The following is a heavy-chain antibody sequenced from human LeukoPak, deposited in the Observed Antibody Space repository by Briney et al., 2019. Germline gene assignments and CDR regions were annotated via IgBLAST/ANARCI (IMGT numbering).Heavy chain of an antibody. CDR2: IKSDGSST. CDR1: GFTFSSYW. V-gene: IGHV3-74*01. D-gene: IGHD4-23*01. CDR3: ATDLYYGGYSNCDF. J-gene: IGHJ4*02. Sequence: GGSLRLSCAASGFTFSSYWMHWVRQAPGKGRVWVSRIKSDGSSTRYADFVKGRFTISRDNAKNTLWLQMNSVRAEDTAVYYCATDLYYGGYSNCDFWGQGTLVSVSS.